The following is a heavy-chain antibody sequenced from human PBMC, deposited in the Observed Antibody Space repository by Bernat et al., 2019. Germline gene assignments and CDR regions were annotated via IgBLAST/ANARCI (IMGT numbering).Heavy chain of an antibody. CDR1: GFTFSSYA. J-gene: IGHJ4*02. V-gene: IGHV3-23*01. CDR3: ALKDAGKDNFDY. Sequence: EVQLLQSGGGLVQPGGSLRLSCAASGFTFSSYAMAWVRQAPGKGLEWVSGISGSGGNTFYTDSVKGRFTISRDNSKSTLYLQMSSLRAEDTAVYYCALKDAGKDNFDYWGQGTLVTVSS. CDR2: ISGSGGNT. D-gene: IGHD2-15*01.